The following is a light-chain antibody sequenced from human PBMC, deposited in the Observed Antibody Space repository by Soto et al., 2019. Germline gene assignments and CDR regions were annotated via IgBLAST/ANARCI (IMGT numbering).Light chain of an antibody. CDR2: DAS. CDR3: QQYNSYSWT. Sequence: DIQMTQSPSTLSASVGDRVTITCRASQSISSWLAWYQQKPGKAPKLLIYDASSLESGVPSRFSGSGSATEFTLTIISLQPDAFATYYCQQYNSYSWTFGQGTKVEIK. J-gene: IGKJ1*01. CDR1: QSISSW. V-gene: IGKV1-5*01.